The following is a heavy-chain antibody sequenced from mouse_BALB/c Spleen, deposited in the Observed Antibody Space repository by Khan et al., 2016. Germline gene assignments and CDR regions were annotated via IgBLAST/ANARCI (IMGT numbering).Heavy chain of an antibody. J-gene: IGHJ3*01. D-gene: IGHD2-4*01. CDR2: IWGDGST. CDR3: ASYYDSDGGFAY. V-gene: IGHV2-6-7*01. CDR1: GVSLTGFS. Sequence: QVQLQQSGPGLVAPSQSLSITCTVPGVSLTGFSVNWVRQPPGKAREWRGMIWGDGSTVYNSGLKSRPSFSKDDSKSQVFLRVSSRQTDDTARCFRASYYDSDGGFAYCGQGTLVTVSS.